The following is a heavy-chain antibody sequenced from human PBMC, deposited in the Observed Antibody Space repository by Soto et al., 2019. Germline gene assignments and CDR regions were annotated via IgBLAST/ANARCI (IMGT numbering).Heavy chain of an antibody. CDR1: GFTFSIYK. CDR3: ATASFNPYGDYYPDY. CDR2: ISTSSNYI. D-gene: IGHD4-17*01. Sequence: GGSRRLACAASGFTFSIYKMNWVRQAPGKGLEWVSSISTSSNYIYYADSVKGRFTISRDNAKNSLFLQMNSLRAEDTAVYYCATASFNPYGDYYPDYWGQGTLVTVSS. V-gene: IGHV3-21*01. J-gene: IGHJ4*02.